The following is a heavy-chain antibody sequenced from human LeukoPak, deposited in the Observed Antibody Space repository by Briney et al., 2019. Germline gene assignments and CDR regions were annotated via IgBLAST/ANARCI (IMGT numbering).Heavy chain of an antibody. CDR3: ARAKNPYYYYYYMDF. CDR2: IYHSGSS. V-gene: IGHV4-38-2*01. Sequence: TSETLSLTCAVWGYSISSGHYWVWIRQTPGTGLEYIGNIYHSGSSHYNPSLKSRVTISVDTSNNQFSLKLSSVTAADTAAYYCARAKNPYYYYYYMDFWGRGTTVTVSS. CDR1: GYSISSGHY. J-gene: IGHJ6*03.